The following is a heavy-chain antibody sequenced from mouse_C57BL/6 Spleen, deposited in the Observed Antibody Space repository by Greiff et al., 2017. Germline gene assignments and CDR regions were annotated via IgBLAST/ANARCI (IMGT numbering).Heavy chain of an antibody. V-gene: IGHV5-6*01. Sequence: EVKLMESGGDLVKPGGSLKLSCAASGFTFSSYGMSWVRQTPDKRLEWVATISSGGSYTYYPDSVKGRFTISRDNAKNTLYLQISSLKSEDTAMYYCARQPWFAYWGQGTLVTVSA. J-gene: IGHJ3*01. CDR2: ISSGGSYT. CDR3: ARQPWFAY. CDR1: GFTFSSYG.